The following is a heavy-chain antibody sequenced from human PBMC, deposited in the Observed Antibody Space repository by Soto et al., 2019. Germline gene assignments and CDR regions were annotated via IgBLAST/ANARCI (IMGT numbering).Heavy chain of an antibody. D-gene: IGHD3-3*02. V-gene: IGHV4-4*02. CDR1: GGSISSSNW. Sequence: SETLSLTCAVSGGSISSSNWWSWVRQPPGKGLEWIGEIYYSGATNYNPSLKSRVTISTDTPKNQFSLKVNSVTAADTAVYYCAGGTISAIRQLDYWGQGTLVTVSS. J-gene: IGHJ4*02. CDR3: AGGTISAIRQLDY. CDR2: IYYSGAT.